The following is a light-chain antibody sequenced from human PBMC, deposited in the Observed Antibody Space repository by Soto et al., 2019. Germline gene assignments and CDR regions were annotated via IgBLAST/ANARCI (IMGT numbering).Light chain of an antibody. CDR2: DAS. CDR1: QSISSW. J-gene: IGKJ2*01. V-gene: IGKV1-5*01. CDR3: QQYNSYSPGYT. Sequence: DIQMTQSPSTLSASVGDRVTITCRASQSISSWLAWYQQKPGKAPQLLIYDASSLESGGPSRFSGSGSGTEFTLTISSLKPDDFATYYCQQYNSYSPGYTFGQGTKLEIK.